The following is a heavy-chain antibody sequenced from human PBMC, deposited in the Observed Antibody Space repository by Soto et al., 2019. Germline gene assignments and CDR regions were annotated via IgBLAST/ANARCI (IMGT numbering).Heavy chain of an antibody. CDR2: ISYDGSNK. J-gene: IGHJ6*02. CDR3: AKRDTARSVEGMDV. Sequence: QVQLVESGGGVVQPGRSLRLSCAASGFTFSSYGMHWVRQAPGKGLEWVAVISYDGSNKYYADSVKGRFTISRDNSNNPMYQQMNSRRAEDTAVYYCAKRDTARSVEGMDVWGQGTTVTVSS. CDR1: GFTFSSYG. V-gene: IGHV3-30*18. D-gene: IGHD5-18*01.